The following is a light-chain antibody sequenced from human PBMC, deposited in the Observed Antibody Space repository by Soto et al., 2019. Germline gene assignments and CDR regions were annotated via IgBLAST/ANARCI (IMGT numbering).Light chain of an antibody. CDR3: QVWDSSSEHPGVV. V-gene: IGLV3-21*02. CDR2: DDS. Sequence: SYELTQPPSVSVAPGQTARLTCGGNNIGSKSVHWYQQKPGQAPVLVVYDDSNRPSGIPERFSGSNSGNTATLTISRVEAGDEADYYCQVWDSSSEHPGVVFGGGTKLTVL. CDR1: NIGSKS. J-gene: IGLJ2*01.